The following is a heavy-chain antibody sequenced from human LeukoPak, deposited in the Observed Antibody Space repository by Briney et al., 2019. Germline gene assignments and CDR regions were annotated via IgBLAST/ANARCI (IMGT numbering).Heavy chain of an antibody. Sequence: ASVNVSCKASGYTFTGYYMHWVRQAPGQGLEWMGWINPNSGGINYAQKFQGWVTMTRDTSISTAYMELSRLRSDDTAVYYCARGSGYSSSANWFDPWGQGTLVTVSS. D-gene: IGHD6-6*01. CDR1: GYTFTGYY. V-gene: IGHV1-2*04. J-gene: IGHJ5*02. CDR3: ARGSGYSSSANWFDP. CDR2: INPNSGGI.